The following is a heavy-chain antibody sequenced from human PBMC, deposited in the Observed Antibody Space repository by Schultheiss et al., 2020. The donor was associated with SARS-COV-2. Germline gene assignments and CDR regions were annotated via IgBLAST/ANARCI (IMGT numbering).Heavy chain of an antibody. J-gene: IGHJ4*02. V-gene: IGHV3-30*03. Sequence: GSLRLSCAASGFTFSSYAMSWVRQAPGKGLEWVAVISYDGSNKYYADSVKGRFTISRDNSKNTLYLQMNSLRAEDTAVYYCARGDKAGQGYFDYWGQGTLVTVSS. CDR2: ISYDGSNK. CDR1: GFTFSSYA. D-gene: IGHD1-14*01. CDR3: ARGDKAGQGYFDY.